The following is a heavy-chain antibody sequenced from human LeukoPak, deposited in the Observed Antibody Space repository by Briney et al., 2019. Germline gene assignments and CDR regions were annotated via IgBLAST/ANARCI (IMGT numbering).Heavy chain of an antibody. CDR3: ATDLG. CDR1: GFAFTNYW. CDR2: ADHDGSDT. Sequence: PAGGSLRLSCAASGFAFTNYWMHWVRQVTGKGLEWVSRADHDGSDTAYADSVTGRFTISRDNAKNTVYLQMNSLRAEDTAVYYCATDLGWGQGTLVTVSS. J-gene: IGHJ4*02. D-gene: IGHD4-17*01. V-gene: IGHV3-74*01.